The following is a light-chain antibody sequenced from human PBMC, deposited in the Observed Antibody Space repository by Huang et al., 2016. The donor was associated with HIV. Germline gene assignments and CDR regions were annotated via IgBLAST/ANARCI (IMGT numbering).Light chain of an antibody. Sequence: DIVMTQYPDSLTVSLGERATLNCRSSQSLFVSSNKRNDLAWYQKKPGQPPKLLISWASARESGVPDRFSGSGSGTDFTLTITRLQAEDVAVYYCQQYYHNPLTFGGGTKVEI. CDR3: QQYYHNPLT. J-gene: IGKJ4*01. V-gene: IGKV4-1*01. CDR2: WAS. CDR1: QSLFVSSNKRND.